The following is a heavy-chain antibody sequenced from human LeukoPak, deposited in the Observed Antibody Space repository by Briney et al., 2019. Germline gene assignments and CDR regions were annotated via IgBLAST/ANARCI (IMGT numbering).Heavy chain of an antibody. CDR2: IYYSGST. CDR1: GGSISSGGYY. Sequence: SETLSLTCTVSGGSISSGGYYWSWIRQHPGKGLEWIGYIYYSGSTYYNPSLKSRVTISVDTSKNQFSLKLSSVTAADTAVYYCARDHYGDYEGGDWGQGTLVTVSS. CDR3: ARDHYGDYEGGD. J-gene: IGHJ4*02. D-gene: IGHD4-17*01. V-gene: IGHV4-31*03.